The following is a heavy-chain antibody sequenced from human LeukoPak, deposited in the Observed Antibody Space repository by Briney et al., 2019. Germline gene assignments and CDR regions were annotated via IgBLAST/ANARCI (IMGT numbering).Heavy chain of an antibody. V-gene: IGHV1-2*04. CDR1: GYTFTGYY. D-gene: IGHD1-26*01. Sequence: SVKVSCKASGYTFTGYYMHWVRQAPGQGLEWMGWINPNSGGTNYAQKFQGWVTMTTDTSTSTAYMELRSLRSDDTAVYYCARDTPGIVGATRGDAFDIWGQGTMVTVSS. CDR3: ARDTPGIVGATRGDAFDI. J-gene: IGHJ3*02. CDR2: INPNSGGT.